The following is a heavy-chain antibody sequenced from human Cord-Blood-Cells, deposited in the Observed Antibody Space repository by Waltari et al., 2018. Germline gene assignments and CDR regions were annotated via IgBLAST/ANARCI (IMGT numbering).Heavy chain of an antibody. CDR2: IIPIFGTA. V-gene: IGHV1-69*06. Sequence: QVQLVQSGAEVKKPGSSVKVSCKASGGTFSSYAISWLRQAPGQGLEWMGGIIPIFGTANYAQKFQGRVTITAEKSTSTAYMELSSLRSEDTAVYYCAREGGYCTNGVCYTGAAFDIWGQGTMVTVSS. CDR1: GGTFSSYA. D-gene: IGHD2-8*01. J-gene: IGHJ3*02. CDR3: AREGGYCTNGVCYTGAAFDI.